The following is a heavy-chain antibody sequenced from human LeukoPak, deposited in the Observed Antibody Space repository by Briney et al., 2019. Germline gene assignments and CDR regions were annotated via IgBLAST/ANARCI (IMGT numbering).Heavy chain of an antibody. V-gene: IGHV4-4*07. Sequence: SETLSLTCSVAGVSISSYFWGWIRQSAGQGLEWLGRIYTSGSNNYNPSLKGRVTMSQETSTNQVSLKLTSVTAADTAVYYCARFTGGTVAFDIWGQGTLVVVSS. CDR3: ARFTGGTVAFDI. J-gene: IGHJ3*02. CDR2: IYTSGSN. CDR1: GVSISSYF. D-gene: IGHD2-8*02.